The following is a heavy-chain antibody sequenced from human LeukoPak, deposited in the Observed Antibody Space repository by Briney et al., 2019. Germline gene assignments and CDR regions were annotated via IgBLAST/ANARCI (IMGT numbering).Heavy chain of an antibody. D-gene: IGHD2-21*01. Sequence: ASVKVSCKASGYTFTGHYMHWVRQAPGQGLEFMGWINPKTGGTYYAQNFQGRVTMTRDTSTSTAYMELSSLTSEHAAGYYCASGDRYFMALFDRGGQGTLDTLSS. CDR2: INPKTGGT. J-gene: IGHJ5*02. CDR3: ASGDRYFMALFDR. V-gene: IGHV1-2*02. CDR1: GYTFTGHY.